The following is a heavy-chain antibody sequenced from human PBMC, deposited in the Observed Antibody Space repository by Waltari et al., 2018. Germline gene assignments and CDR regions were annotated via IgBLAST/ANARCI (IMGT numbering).Heavy chain of an antibody. CDR2: INWNGGST. V-gene: IGHV3-20*03. D-gene: IGHD3-3*01. Sequence: DYGMNWVRQAPGKGLEWVSGINWNGGSTNYADSVEVHFTISRDNAKKSISLQMNNLRVEDTARYYCASVRSSSAPRRAAFDLWGQGTLVIVSS. J-gene: IGHJ3*01. CDR3: ASVRSSSAPRRAAFDL. CDR1: DYG.